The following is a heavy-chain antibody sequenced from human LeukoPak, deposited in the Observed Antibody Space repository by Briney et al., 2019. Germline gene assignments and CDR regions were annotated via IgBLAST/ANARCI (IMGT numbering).Heavy chain of an antibody. Sequence: SETPSLTCTVSGGSISSYYWSWIRQPPGKGLEWIGYIYYSGSTNYNPSLKSRVTISVDTSKNQFPLKLSSVTAADTAVYYCARELSNDAFDIWGQGTMVTVSS. CDR2: IYYSGST. CDR3: ARELSNDAFDI. J-gene: IGHJ3*02. D-gene: IGHD3-3*02. V-gene: IGHV4-59*01. CDR1: GGSISSYY.